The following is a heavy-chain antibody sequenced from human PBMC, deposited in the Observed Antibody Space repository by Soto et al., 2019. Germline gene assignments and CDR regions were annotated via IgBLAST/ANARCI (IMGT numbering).Heavy chain of an antibody. CDR1: GFTFDDYA. V-gene: IGHV3-9*01. CDR2: ISWNSGSI. D-gene: IGHD1-26*01. CDR3: AKSLWESYYYYMDV. J-gene: IGHJ6*03. Sequence: GGSLRLSCAASGFTFDDYAMHWVRQAPGKGLEWVSGISWNSGSIGYADSVKGRFTISRDKAKNSLYLQMNSLRAEDTALYYCAKSLWESYYYYMDVWGKGTTVTVSS.